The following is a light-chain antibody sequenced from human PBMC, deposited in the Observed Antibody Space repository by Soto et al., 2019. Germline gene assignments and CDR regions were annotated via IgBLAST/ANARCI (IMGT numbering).Light chain of an antibody. V-gene: IGKV1-5*01. CDR3: QKGYSRPRA. J-gene: IGKJ1*01. CDR1: QSISSW. Sequence: DIQMTQSPSTLSASVGYRVTITCRASQSISSWLAWYQQKPGKAPKLLIYDYSSLESGVTSRFSGSGSGTDFTLTITSLQPEDFATYFCQKGYSRPRAFGQGTKVDIK. CDR2: DYS.